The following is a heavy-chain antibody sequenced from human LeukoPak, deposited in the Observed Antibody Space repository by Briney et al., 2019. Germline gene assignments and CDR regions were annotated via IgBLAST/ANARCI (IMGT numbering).Heavy chain of an antibody. CDR1: GFTFSSYG. CDR3: ANPSASGDYSSW. J-gene: IGHJ4*02. D-gene: IGHD4-17*01. Sequence: ARSLRLSCAASGFTFSSYGMHWVRQAPGKGLEWVAVISYDGSNKYYADSVKGRFTISRDNSKNTLYLQMNSLRAEDTAVYYCANPSASGDYSSWWGQGTLVTVSS. V-gene: IGHV3-30*18. CDR2: ISYDGSNK.